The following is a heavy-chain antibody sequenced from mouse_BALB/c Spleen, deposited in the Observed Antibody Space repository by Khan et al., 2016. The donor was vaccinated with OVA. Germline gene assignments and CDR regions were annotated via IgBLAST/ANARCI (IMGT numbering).Heavy chain of an antibody. CDR3: ERRNYFGYTFAY. CDR1: GYTFTDYY. J-gene: IGHJ3*01. CDR2: ISPGSGDT. V-gene: IGHV1-77*01. D-gene: IGHD1-2*01. Sequence: QVQLQQSGAELARPGASVKLSCKASGYTFTDYYINWVKQRTGQGLEWIGEISPGSGDTYYTAKFKGKATLTADKSSTTAYMQLSSLTSAAPSVYFCERRNYFGYTFAYGGQGNLVTASA.